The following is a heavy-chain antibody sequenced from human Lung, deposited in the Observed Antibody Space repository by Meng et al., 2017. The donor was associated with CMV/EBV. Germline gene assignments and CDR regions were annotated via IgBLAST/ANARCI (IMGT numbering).Heavy chain of an antibody. V-gene: IGHV4-30-4*08. CDR3: VRVATHTSWYDP. CDR1: GGSISSYDYY. J-gene: IGHJ5*02. Sequence: TVSGGSISSYDYYWRWIRQPPGKGLEWIGYTSYTGATHYNPSLKTRVSFSLDTSKSQFSLRLTSVTAADTAMYYCVRVATHTSWYDPWGPGTLVTVSS. CDR2: TSYTGAT. D-gene: IGHD1-1*01.